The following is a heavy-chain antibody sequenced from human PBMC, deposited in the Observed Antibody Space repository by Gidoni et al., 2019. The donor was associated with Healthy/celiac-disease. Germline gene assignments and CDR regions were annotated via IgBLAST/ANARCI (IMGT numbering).Heavy chain of an antibody. CDR2: IYSGGST. D-gene: IGHD6-19*01. V-gene: IGHV3-66*01. CDR3: ARARIAVADLYYFDY. CDR1: GFTVSSNY. J-gene: IGHJ4*02. Sequence: ELQLVESGGGLVQPGGSLRLSCAASGFTVSSNYMSWVRQAPGKGLEWVSVIYSGGSTYYADSVKGRFTISRDNSKNMLYLQMNSLRAEDTAVYYCARARIAVADLYYFDYWGQGTLVTVSS.